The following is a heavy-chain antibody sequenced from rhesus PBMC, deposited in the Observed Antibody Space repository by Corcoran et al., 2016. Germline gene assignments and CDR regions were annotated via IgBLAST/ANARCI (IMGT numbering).Heavy chain of an antibody. CDR1: GFSLSTSGMG. CDR3: ARDPQYYFDY. Sequence: QVTLKESGPALVKPTQTLTLTCTFSGFSLSTSGMGVGWIRKPTGKALEWLASIYWDVDKYYSTSLKSRLTINKDTDKNKVGLTMTNMDPVDTATYYCARDPQYYFDYWGQGVLVTVSS. D-gene: IGHD3S6*01. V-gene: IGHV2S1*01. J-gene: IGHJ4*01. CDR2: IYWDVDK.